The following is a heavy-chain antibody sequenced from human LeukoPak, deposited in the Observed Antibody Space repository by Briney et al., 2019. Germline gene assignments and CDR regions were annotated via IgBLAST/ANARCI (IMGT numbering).Heavy chain of an antibody. J-gene: IGHJ4*02. D-gene: IGHD3-3*02. CDR2: IRSKTDGGTT. Sequence: GGSLRLSCAASGFTFSNAWMSWVRQAPGKGLEWVGRIRSKTDGGTTEYAPPVEGSFTISRDDSKDTLYLLMNSLKTEDTAVYYCSAVRIWGQGTLVTVSS. CDR3: SAVRI. V-gene: IGHV3-15*01. CDR1: GFTFSNAW.